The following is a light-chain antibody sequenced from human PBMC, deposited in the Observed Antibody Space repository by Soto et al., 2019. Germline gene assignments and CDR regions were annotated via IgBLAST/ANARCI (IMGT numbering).Light chain of an antibody. CDR3: QQYNNWWT. CDR2: GAS. Sequence: EIMMTPSPATLSVSPGERATLSCRASQSVSSSLAWYQQKPGQAPRLLIYGASTRATGIPARFSGSGSGTEFTLTINSLQSEDFAVYYCQQYNNWWTFGQGTKVEIK. CDR1: QSVSSS. J-gene: IGKJ1*01. V-gene: IGKV3-15*01.